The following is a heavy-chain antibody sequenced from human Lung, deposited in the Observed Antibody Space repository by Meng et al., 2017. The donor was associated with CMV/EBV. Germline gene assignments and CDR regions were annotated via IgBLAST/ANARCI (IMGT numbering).Heavy chain of an antibody. CDR1: GGSISSSNW. D-gene: IGHD6-19*01. J-gene: IGHJ4*02. Sequence: QVRSQGSGPGLGKPSGTLSLTCAVSGGSISSSNWWSWVRQPPGKGLEWIGEIYHSGSTNYNPSLKSRVTISVDKSKNQFSLKLSSVTAADTAVYYCASFPPPGKQWLVTDYWGQGTLVTVSS. CDR2: IYHSGST. V-gene: IGHV4-4*02. CDR3: ASFPPPGKQWLVTDY.